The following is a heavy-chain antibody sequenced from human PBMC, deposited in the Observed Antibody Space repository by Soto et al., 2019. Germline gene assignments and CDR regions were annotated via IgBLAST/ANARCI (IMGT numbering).Heavy chain of an antibody. Sequence: EVQLVESGGGLVQPGGSLRLSCAASGFTFSSYWMTWVRQAPGKGLEWVANIKQDGSEKFYVDSVKGRFTISRDNAKNSLYRQMNSVRAEDTAVYYCARGAGSYFRRVVGAFDIWGQGTMVTVSS. J-gene: IGHJ3*02. CDR2: IKQDGSEK. CDR1: GFTFSSYW. CDR3: ARGAGSYFRRVVGAFDI. D-gene: IGHD3-10*01. V-gene: IGHV3-7*04.